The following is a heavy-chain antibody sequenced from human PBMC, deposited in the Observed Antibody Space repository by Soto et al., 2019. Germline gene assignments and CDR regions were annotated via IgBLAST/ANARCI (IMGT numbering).Heavy chain of an antibody. J-gene: IGHJ6*02. V-gene: IGHV3-7*01. CDR3: ARDSRGYSYGYPGMDV. CDR2: IKQDGSEK. D-gene: IGHD5-18*01. Sequence: GGSRRLSCAASGFTFSSYWMSWVRQAPGKGLEWVANIKQDGSEKYYVDSVKGRFTISRDNAKNSLYLQMNSLRAEDTAVYYCARDSRGYSYGYPGMDVWGQGTTVTVSS. CDR1: GFTFSSYW.